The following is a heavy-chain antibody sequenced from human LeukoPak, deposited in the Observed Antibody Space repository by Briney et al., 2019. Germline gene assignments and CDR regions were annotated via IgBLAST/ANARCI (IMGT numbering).Heavy chain of an antibody. CDR2: INPNSGGT. J-gene: IGHJ4*02. CDR3: ARSLLYSSGWYHHY. V-gene: IGHV1-2*02. Sequence: GASVKVSCKASGYTFTGYYMHWVRQAPGQGLEWMGWINPNSGGTNYAQKFQGRVTMTRDTSISTAYMELSRLRSDDTAVYYCARSLLYSSGWYHHYWGQGTLVTVSS. CDR1: GYTFTGYY. D-gene: IGHD6-19*01.